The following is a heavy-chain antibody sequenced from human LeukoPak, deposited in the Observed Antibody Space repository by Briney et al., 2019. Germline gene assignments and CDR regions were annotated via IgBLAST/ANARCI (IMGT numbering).Heavy chain of an antibody. Sequence: GGSLRLSCAASGFTFSSYGMHWVRQAPGKGLEWVAVISYDGSNKYYADSVKGRFTISRDNSKNTLYLQMNSLRAEDTAVYYCAKDRMRYSSSWYGGLDYWGQGTLVTVSS. CDR1: GFTFSSYG. J-gene: IGHJ4*02. CDR3: AKDRMRYSSSWYGGLDY. V-gene: IGHV3-30*18. CDR2: ISYDGSNK. D-gene: IGHD6-13*01.